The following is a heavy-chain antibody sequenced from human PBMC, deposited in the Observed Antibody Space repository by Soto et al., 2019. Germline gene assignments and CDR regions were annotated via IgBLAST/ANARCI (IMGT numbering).Heavy chain of an antibody. CDR1: GGTFSSYT. CDR3: ARDIGKDRAFDI. Sequence: SVKVSCKASGGTFSSYTISWVRQAPGQGLEWMGRIIPILGIANYAQKFQGRVTITADKSTSTAYMELSSLRSEDTAVYYCARDIGKDRAFDIWGQGTMVTVSS. J-gene: IGHJ3*02. CDR2: IIPILGIA. V-gene: IGHV1-69*04. D-gene: IGHD3-16*02.